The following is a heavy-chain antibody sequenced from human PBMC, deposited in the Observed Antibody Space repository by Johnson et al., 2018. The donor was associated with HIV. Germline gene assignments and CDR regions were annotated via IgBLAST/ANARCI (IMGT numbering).Heavy chain of an antibody. CDR2: INWNGGST. CDR1: GFTFDDFG. CDR3: ARGTLTGTTGGFDI. D-gene: IGHD1-20*01. V-gene: IGHV3-20*04. J-gene: IGHJ3*02. Sequence: VQLVESGGGVVWPGGSLRLSCAASGFTFDDFGMSWVRQSPGKGLEWVSGINWNGGSTGYADSVKGRFTISRDNAKNSLYLQMNSLRAEDTALYYCARGTLTGTTGGFDIWGQGTMVTVSA.